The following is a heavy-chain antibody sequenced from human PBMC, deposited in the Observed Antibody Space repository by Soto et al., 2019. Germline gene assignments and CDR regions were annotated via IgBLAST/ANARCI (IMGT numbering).Heavy chain of an antibody. Sequence: GGSLRLSCAASGFTFRSYAMSWVRQAPGKGLEWASGISGSGISTHYADSVKGRFTVSRDNSKNTLYLQMNSLRAEDTAVYNCAKEPVGPDWYFDLWGRGTLVTVS. V-gene: IGHV3-23*01. CDR1: GFTFRSYA. CDR2: ISGSGIST. CDR3: AKEPVGPDWYFDL. J-gene: IGHJ2*01.